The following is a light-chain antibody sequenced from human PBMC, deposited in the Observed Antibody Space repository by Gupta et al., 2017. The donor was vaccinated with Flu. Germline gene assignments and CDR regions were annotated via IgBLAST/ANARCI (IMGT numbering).Light chain of an antibody. V-gene: IGLV2-14*03. Sequence: QSPLTQPPPDSGSPAPSSAISWPGRGGDLGGYNYVSWYQQHPGKAPKLIIFEVSNRPSGVADRFSGSKSANTASLTISGLQAEDEADYYCSSYTNTNTLVVFGGGTKLTVL. CDR3: SSYTNTNTLVV. J-gene: IGLJ2*01. CDR2: EVS. CDR1: GGDLGGYNY.